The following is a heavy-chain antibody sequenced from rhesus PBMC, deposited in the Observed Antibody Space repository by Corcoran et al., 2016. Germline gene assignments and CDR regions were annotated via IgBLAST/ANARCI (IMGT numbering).Heavy chain of an antibody. CDR2: SNGHSDST. CDR3: ARAREGSWNAFDL. D-gene: IGHD6-25*01. V-gene: IGHV4-80*01. J-gene: IGHJ3*01. Sequence: QVQLQESGPGLVKPSETLSLTCAVSGVPISSYWWSWIRQSPGKGLEWIGESNGHSDSTNSNPSRKGRITLSKDASKNQFSLKLNSVTAADTAVYYCARAREGSWNAFDLWGQGLRVTVSS. CDR1: GVPISSYW.